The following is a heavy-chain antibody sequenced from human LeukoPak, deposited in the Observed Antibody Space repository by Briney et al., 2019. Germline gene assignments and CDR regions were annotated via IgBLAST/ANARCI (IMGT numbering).Heavy chain of an antibody. J-gene: IGHJ4*02. CDR3: ARNQLNFDY. CDR1: GGSISSYY. V-gene: IGHV4-59*01. Sequence: SETLSLTCTVSGGSISSYYWSWIRQPPGKGLEWIGYIYYSGSTNYNPSLKSRVTISVDTSKNQFSLKLSSVTAADTAVYYCARNQLNFDYWGQGTLVTVSS. CDR2: IYYSGST.